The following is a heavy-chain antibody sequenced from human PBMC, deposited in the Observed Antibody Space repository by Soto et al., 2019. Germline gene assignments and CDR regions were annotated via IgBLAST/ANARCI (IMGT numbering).Heavy chain of an antibody. CDR2: IWYDGSNK. CDR1: GFTFSSYG. CDR3: ARDQGIAAAGTFDY. V-gene: IGHV3-33*01. Sequence: QVQLVESGGGVVQPGRSLRLSCAASGFTFSSYGMHWVRQAPGKGLEWVAVIWYDGSNKYYADSVKGRFTISRDNSKNMLYLQMNSLRAEDTAVYYCARDQGIAAAGTFDYWGQGTLVTVSS. D-gene: IGHD6-13*01. J-gene: IGHJ4*02.